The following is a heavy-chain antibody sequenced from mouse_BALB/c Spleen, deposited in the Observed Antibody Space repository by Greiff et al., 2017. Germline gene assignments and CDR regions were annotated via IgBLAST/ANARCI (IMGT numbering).Heavy chain of an antibody. D-gene: IGHD2-2*01. Sequence: VQLVESGPGLVAPSQSLSITCTVSGFSLTSYGVHWVRQPPGKGLEWLGVIWAGGSTNYNSALMSRLSISKDNSKSQVFLKMNSLQTDDTAMYYRARDGDRYGYGYAMDYWGQGTSVTVSS. V-gene: IGHV2-9*02. CDR1: GFSLTSYG. CDR3: ARDGDRYGYGYAMDY. CDR2: IWAGGST. J-gene: IGHJ4*01.